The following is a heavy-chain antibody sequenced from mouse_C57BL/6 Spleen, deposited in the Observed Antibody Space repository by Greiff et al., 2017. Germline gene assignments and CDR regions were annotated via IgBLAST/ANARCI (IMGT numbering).Heavy chain of an antibody. CDR3: TTPYDGYYNYYAMDY. CDR2: ISSGGDYI. Sequence: EVKLVESGEGLVKPGGSLKLSCAASGFTFSSYAMSWVRQTPEKRLEWVAYISSGGDYIYYADTVKGRFTISRDNARNTLYLQMSSLKSEDTAMYYCTTPYDGYYNYYAMDYWGQGTSVTVSS. V-gene: IGHV5-9-1*02. D-gene: IGHD2-3*01. J-gene: IGHJ4*01. CDR1: GFTFSSYA.